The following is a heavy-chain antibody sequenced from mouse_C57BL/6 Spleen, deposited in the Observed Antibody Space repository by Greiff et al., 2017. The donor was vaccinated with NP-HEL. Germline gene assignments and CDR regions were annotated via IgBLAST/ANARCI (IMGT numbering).Heavy chain of an antibody. CDR3: ARRTGTLDY. J-gene: IGHJ2*01. V-gene: IGHV1-26*01. CDR1: GYTFTDYY. Sequence: VQLQQPGPELVKPGASVKISCKASGYTFTDYYMNWVKQSHGKSLEWIGDINPNNGGTSYNQKFKGKATLTVDKSSSTAYMELRSLTSEDSAVYYCARRTGTLDYWGQGTTLTVSS. D-gene: IGHD4-1*01. CDR2: INPNNGGT.